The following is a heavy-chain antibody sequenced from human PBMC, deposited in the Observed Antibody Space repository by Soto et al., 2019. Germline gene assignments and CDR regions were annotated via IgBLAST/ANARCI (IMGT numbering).Heavy chain of an antibody. D-gene: IGHD7-27*01. Sequence: EVQLVESGGGLVQPGGSLRLSCAASGFIFSSFSMNWVRQAPGKGLEWVSYISGSSTTIDYEDSVKGRFTISRDNAKNSLYLQMNSLRDEDTAVYYCARDLNWAFDYWGQGTLVTVSS. CDR2: ISGSSTTI. CDR3: ARDLNWAFDY. V-gene: IGHV3-48*02. J-gene: IGHJ4*02. CDR1: GFIFSSFS.